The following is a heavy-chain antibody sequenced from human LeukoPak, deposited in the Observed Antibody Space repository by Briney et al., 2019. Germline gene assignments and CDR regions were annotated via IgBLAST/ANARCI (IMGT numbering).Heavy chain of an antibody. Sequence: GESLKISCEGFGYSFANYWIAWVRQMPGKGLEWMGIIYPADSDTRYSSSFQGQVTISADKSISTAYLQWSSLKASDTAIYYCTLAVIASAFDFDIWGQGTMVTVSS. CDR2: IYPADSDT. V-gene: IGHV5-51*01. D-gene: IGHD2-21*01. CDR1: GYSFANYW. CDR3: TLAVIASAFDFDI. J-gene: IGHJ3*02.